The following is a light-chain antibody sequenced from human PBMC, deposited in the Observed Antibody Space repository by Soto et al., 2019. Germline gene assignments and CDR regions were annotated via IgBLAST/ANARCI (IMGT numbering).Light chain of an antibody. CDR1: QYINTR. CDR3: HQRQSWPRT. V-gene: IGKV3-11*01. J-gene: IGKJ1*01. CDR2: QPS. Sequence: EIVLTQSPATLSSFPRDRVTLSCRASQYINTRLAWYQHRPGQAPRLLIYQPSIRAACIPARFSASGSGTDFALTISDVQPEDFALYYCHQRQSWPRTFGQGTKVDI.